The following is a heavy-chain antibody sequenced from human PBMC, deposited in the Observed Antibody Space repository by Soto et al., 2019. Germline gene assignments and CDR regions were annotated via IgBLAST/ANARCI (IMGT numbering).Heavy chain of an antibody. D-gene: IGHD3-16*01. CDR3: AKDYMAKWGNYFDY. Sequence: GGSLRLSCGVSGFTFSSYGMHWVRQAPGKGLEWVAVISYDGSNKYYADSVKGRFTISRDNSKNTLYLQMNSLRAEDTAVYYCAKDYMAKWGNYFDYWGQGTLVTVSS. V-gene: IGHV3-30*18. CDR2: ISYDGSNK. J-gene: IGHJ4*02. CDR1: GFTFSSYG.